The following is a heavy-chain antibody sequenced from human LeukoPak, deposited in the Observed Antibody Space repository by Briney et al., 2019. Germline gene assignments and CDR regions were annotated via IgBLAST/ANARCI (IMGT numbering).Heavy chain of an antibody. CDR2: INPADSET. CDR3: ARQRCVSGRCYHTNVFDI. J-gene: IGHJ3*02. V-gene: IGHV5-51*01. Sequence: GESLKISCNCFGYNFTNFWTGWVRQMPGKGLEWMGVINPADSETRYSPSFQGPVTISADKSMNTAYLQWTTVQASDTAMYYCARQRCVSGRCYHTNVFDIWGQGTMVTISS. CDR1: GYNFTNFW. D-gene: IGHD2-15*01.